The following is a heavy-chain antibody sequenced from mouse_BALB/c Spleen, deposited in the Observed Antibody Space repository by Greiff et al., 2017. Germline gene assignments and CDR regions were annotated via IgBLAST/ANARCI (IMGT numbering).Heavy chain of an antibody. V-gene: IGHV1-80*01. CDR1: GYAFSSYW. Sequence: QVQLQQSGAELVRPGSSVKISCKASGYAFSSYWMNWVKQRPGQGLEWIGQIYPGDGDTNYNGKFKGKATLTADKSSSTAYMQLSSLTSEDSAVYFCARGGTWWYFDVWGAGTTVTVSS. J-gene: IGHJ1*01. CDR3: ARGGTWWYFDV. CDR2: IYPGDGDT. D-gene: IGHD3-3*01.